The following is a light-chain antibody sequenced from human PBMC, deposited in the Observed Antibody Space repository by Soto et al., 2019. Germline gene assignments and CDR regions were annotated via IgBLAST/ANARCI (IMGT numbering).Light chain of an antibody. CDR3: QQYYSLPLT. CDR2: WAS. CDR1: QSVFYSSNNKNY. J-gene: IGKJ4*01. Sequence: DIVMTQSPESLAGSLGERATINCKSSQSVFYSSNNKNYLTWYQQKPGQPPKLLIHWASTRESGVPDRFSGSGSERDFTLTISSLQAEDVAGYYCQQYYSLPLTFGGGTKVEIK. V-gene: IGKV4-1*01.